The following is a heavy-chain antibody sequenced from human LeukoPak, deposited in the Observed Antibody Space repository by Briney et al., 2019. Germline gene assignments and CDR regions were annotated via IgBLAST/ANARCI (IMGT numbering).Heavy chain of an antibody. J-gene: IGHJ4*02. Sequence: PGGSLRLSCAASGFTFSSYGMHWVRQAPGKGLEWVAFIRYDGSNKYYADSVKGRFTISRDNSKNTLYLQMNSLRAEDTAVYYCAKDGYDILTGYYFGYWGQGTLVTVSS. CDR2: IRYDGSNK. CDR1: GFTFSSYG. V-gene: IGHV3-30*02. CDR3: AKDGYDILTGYYFGY. D-gene: IGHD3-9*01.